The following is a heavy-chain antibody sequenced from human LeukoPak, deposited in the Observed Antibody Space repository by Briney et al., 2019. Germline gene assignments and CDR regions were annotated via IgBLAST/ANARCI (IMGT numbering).Heavy chain of an antibody. CDR2: IWYDGSNK. D-gene: IGHD3-3*01. J-gene: IGHJ5*02. CDR1: GFTFSSYG. CDR3: ARPIFGVVKGWFDP. Sequence: GGSLRLSCAASGFTFSSYGMHWVRQAPGKGLEWVAVIWYDGSNKYYADSVKGRFTISRDNSKNTLYLQMNSLRAEDTAVYYCARPIFGVVKGWFDPWGQGTLVTVSS. V-gene: IGHV3-33*01.